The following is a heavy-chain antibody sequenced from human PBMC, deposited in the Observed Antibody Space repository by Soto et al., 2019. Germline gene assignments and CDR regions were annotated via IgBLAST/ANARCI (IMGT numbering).Heavy chain of an antibody. CDR3: ARDIPPRTITIFGVAPPV. Sequence: GGSLRLSCATSGFTFSSYSMNWVRQAPGKGLEWVSYISSSSSTIYYADSVKGRFTISRDNAKNSLYLQMNSLRAEDTAVYYCARDIPPRTITIFGVAPPVWGKGTTVTVSS. CDR2: ISSSSSTI. CDR1: GFTFSSYS. J-gene: IGHJ6*04. D-gene: IGHD3-3*01. V-gene: IGHV3-48*01.